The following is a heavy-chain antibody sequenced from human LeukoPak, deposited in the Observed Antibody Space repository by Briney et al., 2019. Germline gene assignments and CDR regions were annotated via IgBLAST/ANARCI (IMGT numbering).Heavy chain of an antibody. CDR1: GFSFTYAW. D-gene: IGHD3-3*01. V-gene: IGHV3-53*01. Sequence: GGSLRLSCAASGFSFTYAWMSWVRQAPGKGLEWVSVIYSGGSTYYADSVKGRFTISRDNSKNTLYLQMNSLRAEDTAVYYCARFGGYLDYWGQGTLVTVSS. CDR3: ARFGGYLDY. J-gene: IGHJ4*02. CDR2: IYSGGST.